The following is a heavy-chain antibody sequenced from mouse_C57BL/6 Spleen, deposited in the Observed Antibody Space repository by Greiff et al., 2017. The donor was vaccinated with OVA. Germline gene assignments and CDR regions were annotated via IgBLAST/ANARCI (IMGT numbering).Heavy chain of an antibody. Sequence: VQLQQSGPELVKPGASVKISCKASGYAFSSSWMNWVKQRPGKGLEWIGRIYPGDGDTNYNGKFKGKATLTADKSSSTAYMQLSSLTSDDSAVYFCARGGDYYGSSPFAYWAQGTLVTVSA. J-gene: IGHJ3*01. CDR2: IYPGDGDT. CDR3: ARGGDYYGSSPFAY. V-gene: IGHV1-82*01. D-gene: IGHD1-1*01. CDR1: GYAFSSSW.